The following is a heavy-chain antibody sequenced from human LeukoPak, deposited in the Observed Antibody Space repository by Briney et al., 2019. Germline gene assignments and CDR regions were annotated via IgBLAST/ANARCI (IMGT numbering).Heavy chain of an antibody. CDR2: IWYDGSSK. J-gene: IGHJ4*02. Sequence: GGSLRLSCAASGFTFSSYGMHWVRQAPGKGLEWVAVIWYDGSSKYYADSVKGRFTISRDNSKNTLYLQMNSLRAEDTAVYYCARDQAAHRYCSSTSCYLFDYWGQGTLVTVSS. D-gene: IGHD2-2*01. CDR1: GFTFSSYG. V-gene: IGHV3-33*01. CDR3: ARDQAAHRYCSSTSCYLFDY.